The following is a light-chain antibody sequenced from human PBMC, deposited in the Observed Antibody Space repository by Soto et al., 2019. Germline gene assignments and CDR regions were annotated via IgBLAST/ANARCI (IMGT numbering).Light chain of an antibody. CDR1: SSDIGGYNF. V-gene: IGLV2-11*01. CDR2: DVS. CDR3: CSYAGSSSSMI. J-gene: IGLJ2*01. Sequence: QSALTQPRSVSGSPGQSVTISCTGTSSDIGGYNFVSWYQQHPGKAPKLMIYDVSKRPSGVPDRFSGSKSGNTASLTISGLQAEDEADYYCCSYAGSSSSMIFGGGTKVTVL.